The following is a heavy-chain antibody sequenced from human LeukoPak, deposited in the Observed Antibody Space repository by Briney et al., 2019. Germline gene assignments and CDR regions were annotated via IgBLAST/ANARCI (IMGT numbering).Heavy chain of an antibody. CDR2: IYYSGST. J-gene: IGHJ4*02. CDR1: GGSISGGGYY. D-gene: IGHD3-22*01. V-gene: IGHV4-31*03. CDR3: ARASYHFDSSGYYSVGYFDY. Sequence: KASETLSLTCTVSGGSISGGGYYWSWIRQHPGKGLEWIGYIYYSGSTYYNPSLKSRVTISVDTSKNQFSLKLTSVTAADTAVYYCARASYHFDSSGYYSVGYFDYWGQGTLVTVSS.